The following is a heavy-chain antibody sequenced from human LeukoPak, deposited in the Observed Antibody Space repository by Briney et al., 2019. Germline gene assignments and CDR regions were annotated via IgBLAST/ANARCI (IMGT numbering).Heavy chain of an antibody. CDR2: SGDSDGST. J-gene: IGHJ4*02. D-gene: IGHD2-15*01. CDR3: AKGGCRGTCNPLAY. V-gene: IGHV3-23*01. CDR1: GFTFSGSG. Sequence: GGSLRLSCAASGFTFSGSGMSWVRRAPGKGLEWISSSGDSDGSTYYADSLKGRFTISRDNSKNTLYLEMNNLRAEDTAVYYCAKGGCRGTCNPLAYWGQGALVTVSP.